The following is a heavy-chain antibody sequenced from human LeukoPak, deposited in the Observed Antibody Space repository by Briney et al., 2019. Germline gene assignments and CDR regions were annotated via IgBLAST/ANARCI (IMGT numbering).Heavy chain of an antibody. CDR2: ISAYNGNT. CDR1: GYTFTSYG. D-gene: IGHD2-2*01. Sequence: ASVKVSCKASGYTFTSYGISWVRQAPGQGLEGMGWISAYNGNTNYAQKLQGRVTMTTDTSTSTAYMELRSLRSDDTAVYYCARFSGYCSSTGCYDWFDPWGQGTLVTVSS. V-gene: IGHV1-18*01. J-gene: IGHJ5*02. CDR3: ARFSGYCSSTGCYDWFDP.